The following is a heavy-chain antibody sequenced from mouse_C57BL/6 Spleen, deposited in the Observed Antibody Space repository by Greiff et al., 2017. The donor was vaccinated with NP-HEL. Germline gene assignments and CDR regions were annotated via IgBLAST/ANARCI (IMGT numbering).Heavy chain of an antibody. CDR2: IYPGDGDT. CDR3: ARRLYYGSDY. D-gene: IGHD1-1*01. J-gene: IGHJ2*01. CDR1: GYAFSSYW. Sequence: QVHVKQSGAELVKPGASVKISCKASGYAFSSYWMNWVKQRPGKGLEWIGQIYPGDGDTNYNGKFKGKATLTADKSSSTAYMQLSSLTSEDSAVYFCARRLYYGSDYWGQGTTLTVSS. V-gene: IGHV1-80*01.